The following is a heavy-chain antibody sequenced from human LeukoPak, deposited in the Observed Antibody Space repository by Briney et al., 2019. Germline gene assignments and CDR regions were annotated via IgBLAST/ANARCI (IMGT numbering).Heavy chain of an antibody. Sequence: SETLSLTCTVSGGSISSSSYYWGCIRQPPGKGLECIGSIYYSGSTYYNPSLKSRVTISVDTSKNQFSLKLSSVTAADTAVYYCARVSSAGTLFFDYWGQGTLVTVSS. D-gene: IGHD6-19*01. J-gene: IGHJ4*02. CDR3: ARVSSAGTLFFDY. V-gene: IGHV4-39*07. CDR2: IYYSGST. CDR1: GGSISSSSYY.